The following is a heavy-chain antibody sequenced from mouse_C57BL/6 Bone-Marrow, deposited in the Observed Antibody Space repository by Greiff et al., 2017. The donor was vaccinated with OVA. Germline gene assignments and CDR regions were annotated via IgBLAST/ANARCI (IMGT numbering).Heavy chain of an antibody. CDR1: GYSITSVYY. V-gene: IGHV3-6*01. CDR3: ARDTLLWLRRTWFAY. Sequence: VQLKQSGPGLVKPSQSLSLTCSVTGYSITSVYYWTWIRQFPGNKLEWMGYISYDGSNNYNPPLKNRISITRDTSKNQFFLKLNSVTTEDTATYYCARDTLLWLRRTWFAYWGQGTLVTVSA. J-gene: IGHJ3*01. CDR2: ISYDGSN. D-gene: IGHD2-9*01.